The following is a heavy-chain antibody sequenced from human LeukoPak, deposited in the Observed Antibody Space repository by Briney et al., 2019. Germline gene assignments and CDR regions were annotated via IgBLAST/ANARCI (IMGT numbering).Heavy chain of an antibody. V-gene: IGHV1-8*02. CDR3: ARGGYQLLAMDV. Sequence: ASVKVSCKASGYTFTGYYINWVRQATGQGLEWMGWMNPNSGNTGYAQKFQGRDTMTRNTSISTAYMELSSLRSEDTAVYYCARGGYQLLAMDVWGKGTTVTISS. D-gene: IGHD2-2*01. CDR2: MNPNSGNT. CDR1: GYTFTGYY. J-gene: IGHJ6*03.